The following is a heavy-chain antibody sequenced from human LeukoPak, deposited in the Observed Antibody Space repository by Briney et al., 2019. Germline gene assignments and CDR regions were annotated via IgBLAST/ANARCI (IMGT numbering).Heavy chain of an antibody. CDR3: SRVEAPYYYGSGTPYSPY. Sequence: GGSLRLSCAASGFTFDDYGMSWVRQAPGKGLEWVSGINWNGGRTGYADSVKGRFTISRDDSRDTLYLHMNSLRPEDTAFYYCSRVEAPYYYGSGTPYSPYWGQGTLVTVSS. J-gene: IGHJ4*02. CDR2: INWNGGRT. V-gene: IGHV3-20*04. CDR1: GFTFDDYG. D-gene: IGHD3-10*01.